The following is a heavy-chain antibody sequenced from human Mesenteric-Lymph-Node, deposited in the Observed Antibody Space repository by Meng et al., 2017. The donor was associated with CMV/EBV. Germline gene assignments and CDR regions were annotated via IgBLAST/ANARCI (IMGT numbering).Heavy chain of an antibody. Sequence: GESLKISCAASGFTFSDYSMTWVRQAPGKGLEWVSYISSSGSTIYYADSVKGRFTISRDNAKNSLYLQMNSLRAEDTAVYYCARFGYCSSASCYSSGRYYGMDVWGQGTTVTVSS. J-gene: IGHJ6*02. CDR1: GFTFSDYS. V-gene: IGHV3-11*04. CDR2: ISSSGSTI. CDR3: ARFGYCSSASCYSSGRYYGMDV. D-gene: IGHD2-2*03.